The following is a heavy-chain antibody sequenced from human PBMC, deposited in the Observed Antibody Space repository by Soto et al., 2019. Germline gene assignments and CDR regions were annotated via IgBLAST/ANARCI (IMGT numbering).Heavy chain of an antibody. D-gene: IGHD5-18*01. CDR3: ARELVVVPDAPEVGYSYGYEFADYGTDV. J-gene: IGHJ6*02. CDR1: GYTCTGYY. V-gene: IGHV1-2*02. Sequence: ASVKVSCKASGYTCTGYYMHWVRQARGQGLEWMGWSNPNSGGTNYAQKFQGRVTMTRDTSISTAYMELSRLRSDDTAVYYCARELVVVPDAPEVGYSYGYEFADYGTDVWVQGTTVTVFS. CDR2: SNPNSGGT.